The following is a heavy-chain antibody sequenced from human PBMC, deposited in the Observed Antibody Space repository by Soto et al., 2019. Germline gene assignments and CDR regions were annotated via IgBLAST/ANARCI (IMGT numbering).Heavy chain of an antibody. D-gene: IGHD1-26*01. CDR2: ISSNGGST. Sequence: EVQLVESGEGVVQPGGSLRLSCAASGFTFSSYAMHWVRQAPGKGLEYVSAISSNGGSTYYADSVKGRFTISRDNSKNTLYLQMGSLRAEDMAVYYCARGVGDGGSYYLDYWGQGTLVTVSS. J-gene: IGHJ4*02. CDR3: ARGVGDGGSYYLDY. CDR1: GFTFSSYA. V-gene: IGHV3-64*02.